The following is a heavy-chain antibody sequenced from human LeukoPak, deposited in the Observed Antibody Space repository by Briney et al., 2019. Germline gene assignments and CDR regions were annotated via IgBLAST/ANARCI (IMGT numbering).Heavy chain of an antibody. Sequence: GASVKVSCKASGYTFTSYGISWVRQAPGQGLEWMGWISAYNGNTNYAQKLQGRVTMTTDTSTSTAYMELRSLRSDDTAVYYCARAPYTLKYYYDSSGYTGIHYFDYWGQGTLVTVSS. CDR1: GYTFTSYG. CDR3: ARAPYTLKYYYDSSGYTGIHYFDY. J-gene: IGHJ4*02. V-gene: IGHV1-18*01. CDR2: ISAYNGNT. D-gene: IGHD3-22*01.